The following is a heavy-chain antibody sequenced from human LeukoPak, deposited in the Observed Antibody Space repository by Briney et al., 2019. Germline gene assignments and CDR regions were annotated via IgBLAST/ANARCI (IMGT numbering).Heavy chain of an antibody. D-gene: IGHD1-26*01. CDR1: GDSVSSNSAA. Sequence: SQTLSLTCAISGDSVSSNSAAWNWIRQSPSRGLEWLGRTYYRSKWYNDYAVSVKSRITINPDTSKNQFSLQLNSVTPEDTAVYYCARDLTLKGELKWELPGGYYFDYWGQGTLVTVSP. V-gene: IGHV6-1*01. CDR3: ARDLTLKGELKWELPGGYYFDY. J-gene: IGHJ4*02. CDR2: TYYRSKWYN.